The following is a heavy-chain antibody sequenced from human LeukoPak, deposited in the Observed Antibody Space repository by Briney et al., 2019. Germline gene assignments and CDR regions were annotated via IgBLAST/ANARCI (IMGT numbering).Heavy chain of an antibody. Sequence: PGGSLQLSCAGAGCTGSSNYTSCVHQAPGKGLEWVSVIYGGGTTYYADSVKGRFTISRDNSKNTLYLQMNGLRVEDTAFYYCARNSASMGAFDIWGQGTMVTVSS. CDR2: IYGGGTT. CDR1: GCTGSSNY. V-gene: IGHV3-66*01. D-gene: IGHD2-21*01. J-gene: IGHJ3*02. CDR3: ARNSASMGAFDI.